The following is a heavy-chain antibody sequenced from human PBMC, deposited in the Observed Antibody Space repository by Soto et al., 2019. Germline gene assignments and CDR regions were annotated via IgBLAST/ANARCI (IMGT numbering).Heavy chain of an antibody. D-gene: IGHD3-22*01. V-gene: IGHV4-39*01. Sequence: SETLSLTCTVSGGSISSSSYYWGWIRQPPGKGLEWIGSIYYSGSTYYNPSLKSRVTISVDTSKNQFSLKLSSVTAADTAVYYCATDSSGYYYPAGAFDIWGQGTMVTVSS. CDR1: GGSISSSSYY. CDR2: IYYSGST. J-gene: IGHJ3*02. CDR3: ATDSSGYYYPAGAFDI.